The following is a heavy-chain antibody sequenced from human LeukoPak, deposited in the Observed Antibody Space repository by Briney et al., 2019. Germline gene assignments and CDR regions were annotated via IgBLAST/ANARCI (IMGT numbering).Heavy chain of an antibody. J-gene: IGHJ4*02. D-gene: IGHD4-23*01. CDR3: ARDVGKVDY. CDR1: GYTFTGYY. CDR2: INPNSGAT. V-gene: IGHV1-2*02. Sequence: ASVKVSRKASGYTFTGYYMHWVRQAPGQGLEWMGWINPNSGATNYAQKFQGRVTMTRDTSISTAYMELSRLRSDDTGVYYCARDVGKVDYWGQGTLVTVSS.